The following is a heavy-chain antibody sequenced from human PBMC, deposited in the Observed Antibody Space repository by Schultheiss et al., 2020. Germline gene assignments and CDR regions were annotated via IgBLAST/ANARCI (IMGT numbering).Heavy chain of an antibody. V-gene: IGHV4-39*01. Sequence: SETLSLTCTVSGGSISSSSYYWGWIRQPPGKGLEWIGSIYYSGNTYYSPSLKSRVTMSVDTSKNQFSLKLSSVTASDTAVYYCARLPRGIAGAGALDYWGRGTLVTVSS. CDR2: IYYSGNT. D-gene: IGHD6-13*01. CDR1: GGSISSSSYY. J-gene: IGHJ4*02. CDR3: ARLPRGIAGAGALDY.